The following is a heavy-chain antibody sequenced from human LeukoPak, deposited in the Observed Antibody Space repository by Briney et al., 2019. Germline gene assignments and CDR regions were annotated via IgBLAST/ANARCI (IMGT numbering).Heavy chain of an antibody. CDR3: VKDLNWAFDY. CDR1: GFTFNKSP. D-gene: IGHD3-16*01. J-gene: IGHJ4*02. CDR2: IRNDSDGT. Sequence: GGSLRLSCAASGFTFNKSPMNWVRQAPGKGLEWISNIRNDSDGTTYADSVKGRFTISRDNAKNSLYLQINSLRAEDTAVYYCVKDLNWAFDYWGQGTLVTVSS. V-gene: IGHV3-48*01.